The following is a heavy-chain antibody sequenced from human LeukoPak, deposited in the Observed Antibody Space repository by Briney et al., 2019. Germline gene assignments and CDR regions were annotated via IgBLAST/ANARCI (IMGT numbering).Heavy chain of an antibody. CDR2: INSDGSST. Sequence: PGGSLRLSCAASGFTFSSYWMHWVRQAPGKGLVWVSRINSDGSSTSYADSVKGRFTISRDNAKNTLYLRMNSLRAEDTAVYYCARSGFKYYYYGMDVWGQGTTVTVSS. CDR3: ARSGFKYYYYGMDV. D-gene: IGHD3-10*01. CDR1: GFTFSSYW. V-gene: IGHV3-74*01. J-gene: IGHJ6*02.